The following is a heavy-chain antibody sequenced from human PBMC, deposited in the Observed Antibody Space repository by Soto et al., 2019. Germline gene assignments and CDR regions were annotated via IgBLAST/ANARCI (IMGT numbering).Heavy chain of an antibody. Sequence: PSETLSLTCTVSGGSISSGGYYWSWIRQHPGKGLEWIGYIYYSGSTYYNPSLKSRVTISVDTSKNQFSLKLSSVTAADTAVYYCARDASSAAAGTNEYYFDYWGQGTLVTVSS. CDR1: GGSISSGGYY. CDR3: ARDASSAAAGTNEYYFDY. V-gene: IGHV4-31*03. D-gene: IGHD6-13*01. J-gene: IGHJ4*02. CDR2: IYYSGST.